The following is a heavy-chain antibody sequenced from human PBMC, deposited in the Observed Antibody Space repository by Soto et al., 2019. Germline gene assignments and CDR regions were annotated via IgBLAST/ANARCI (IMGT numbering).Heavy chain of an antibody. CDR3: ARGTVFGGVIPPQL. Sequence: SETLSLTCTVSGGSISSGGYYWSWIRQHPGKGLEWIGYIYYSGSTYYNPSLKSRVTISVDTSKNQFSLKLSSVTAADTAVYYCARGTVFGGVIPPQLWGQGTLVTVSS. J-gene: IGHJ4*02. CDR1: GGSISSGGYY. CDR2: IYYSGST. V-gene: IGHV4-31*03. D-gene: IGHD3-16*02.